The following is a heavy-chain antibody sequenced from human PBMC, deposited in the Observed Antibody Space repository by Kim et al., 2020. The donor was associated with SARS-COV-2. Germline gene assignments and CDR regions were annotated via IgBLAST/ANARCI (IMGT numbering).Heavy chain of an antibody. CDR2: INHSGST. J-gene: IGHJ4*01. CDR3: SRGSVVRGVISRYYFAY. CDR1: GGSFSGYY. V-gene: IGHV4-34*01. D-gene: IGHD3-10*01. Sequence: SETLSLTCAVYGGSFSGYYWSWVRQPPGKGLEWIGEINHSGSTNYNPSLKSRLTISVDKSKNQFTLKLSSVTAADTAVDYCSRGSVVRGVISRYYFAYWG.